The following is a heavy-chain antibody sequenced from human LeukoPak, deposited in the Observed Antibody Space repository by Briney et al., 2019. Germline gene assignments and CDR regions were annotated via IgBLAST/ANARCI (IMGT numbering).Heavy chain of an antibody. CDR3: ARKFTSSWCFDS. CDR2: ISYSGST. D-gene: IGHD6-13*01. CDR1: GGAISSDS. Sequence: PSEPLSLTCTVSGGAISSDSWSWIRHPPAKGLEWIGYISYSGSTNYNPSLKSRVTISVDTSKNQFSLKLTSVTAADTAVYFCARKFTSSWCFDSWGQGTLVTVSS. J-gene: IGHJ4*02. V-gene: IGHV4-59*01.